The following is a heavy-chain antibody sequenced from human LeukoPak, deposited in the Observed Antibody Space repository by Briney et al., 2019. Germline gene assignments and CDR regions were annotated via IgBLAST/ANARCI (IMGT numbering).Heavy chain of an antibody. CDR1: GWSLNNYA. Sequence: PGGALRLSCVACGWSLNNYAMSWVGQVAGKGLEGVAVITGRGDDTYHADSVKGRFTTSRDNSRNTLYLQMNSLRVQDSAMYHCAKGSRSSRPYYFDFWGQGTLVTVSS. V-gene: IGHV3-23*01. D-gene: IGHD3-10*01. J-gene: IGHJ4*02. CDR2: ITGRGDDT. CDR3: AKGSRSSRPYYFDF.